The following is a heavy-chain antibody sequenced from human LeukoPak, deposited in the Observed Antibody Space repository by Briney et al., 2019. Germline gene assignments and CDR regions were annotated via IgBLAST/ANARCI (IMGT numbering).Heavy chain of an antibody. CDR2: INPNSGGT. V-gene: IGHV1-2*02. Sequence: SVKVSCKASGYTFTGYYMHWVRQAPGQGLVWMGWINPNSGGTNYAQKFQGRVTMTRDTSISTAYMELSRLRSDDTAVYYCAREPLALRSIAARPGYWFDPWGQGTLVTVSS. D-gene: IGHD6-6*01. CDR1: GYTFTGYY. CDR3: AREPLALRSIAARPGYWFDP. J-gene: IGHJ5*02.